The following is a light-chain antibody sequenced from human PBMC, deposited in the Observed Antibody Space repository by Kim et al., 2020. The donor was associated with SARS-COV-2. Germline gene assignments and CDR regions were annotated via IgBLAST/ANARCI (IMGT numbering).Light chain of an antibody. CDR1: SLRSYY. CDR2: GKN. CDR3: NSRDSSGNHYV. V-gene: IGLV3-19*01. Sequence: SSELTQDPAVSVALGQTFRITCQGDSLRSYYASWYQQKPGQAPVLVIYGKNNRPSGIPDRFSGSSSGNTASLTITGAQAEDEADYYCNSRDSSGNHYVFG. J-gene: IGLJ1*01.